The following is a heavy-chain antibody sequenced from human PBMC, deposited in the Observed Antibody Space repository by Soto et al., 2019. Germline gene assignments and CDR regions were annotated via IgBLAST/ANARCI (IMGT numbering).Heavy chain of an antibody. D-gene: IGHD2-21*01. CDR2: IYYSGST. CDR1: GGSISSGGYY. CDR3: ARHGIGRFPLDRYGMDV. V-gene: IGHV4-31*03. J-gene: IGHJ6*02. Sequence: PSETLSLTCTVSGGSISSGGYYWSWIRQHPGKGLEWIGYIYYSGSTYYNPSLKSRVTISVDTSKNQFSLKLSSVTAADTAVYYCARHGIGRFPLDRYGMDVWGQGTTVTVSS.